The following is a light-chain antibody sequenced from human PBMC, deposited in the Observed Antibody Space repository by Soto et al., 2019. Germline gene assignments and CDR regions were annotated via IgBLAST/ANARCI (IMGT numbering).Light chain of an antibody. J-gene: IGKJ1*01. CDR1: QSVSSSY. CDR2: GAS. Sequence: EIVLTQSPGTLSLSPGERATLSCRASQSVSSSYLAWYQQKPGQAPRLLIYGASSRATGIPDRFSGSGSETDFALTISRLEPEDFAVYYYQQCRNSPPWTFGQGTKVEIK. V-gene: IGKV3-20*01. CDR3: QQCRNSPPWT.